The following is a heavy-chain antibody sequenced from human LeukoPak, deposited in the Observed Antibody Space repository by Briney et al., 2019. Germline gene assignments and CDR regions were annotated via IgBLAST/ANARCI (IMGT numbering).Heavy chain of an antibody. D-gene: IGHD2-15*01. Sequence: SETLSLTCTVSGGSISSGGYYWSWIRQHPGTGLEWIANIYYGGSTHYNPSLESRLTMSVDTYRNQLSLKLSSVTAADTAVYFCTRTGGGSCSAGGCFLFYGMDVWGPGTTVTVSS. J-gene: IGHJ6*02. CDR1: GGSISSGGYY. CDR3: TRTGGGSCSAGGCFLFYGMDV. CDR2: IYYGGST. V-gene: IGHV4-31*03.